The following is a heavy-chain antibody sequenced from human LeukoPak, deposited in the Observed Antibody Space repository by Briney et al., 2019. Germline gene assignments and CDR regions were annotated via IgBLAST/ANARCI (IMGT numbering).Heavy chain of an antibody. V-gene: IGHV3-30-3*01. J-gene: IGHJ4*02. CDR2: ISYDGSNK. D-gene: IGHD3-3*01. CDR1: GFTFSGYP. Sequence: PGKSLRLFCAASGFTFSGYPIHWVRQAPGKGLEWVAVISYDGSNKYYADSVKGRFTISRDNSKNTLYLQMNSLRAEDTAVYYCARGTPFTIFGVVILDYWGQGTLVTVSS. CDR3: ARGTPFTIFGVVILDY.